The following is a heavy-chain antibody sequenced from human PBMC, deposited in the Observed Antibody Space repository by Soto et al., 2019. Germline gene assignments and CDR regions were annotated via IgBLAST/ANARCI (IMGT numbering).Heavy chain of an antibody. CDR2: IRSKADDGTT. CDR3: TSEGTTTGNAFDI. V-gene: IGHV3-15*07. Sequence: GGSLRLSCTASDFTFNNAWMNWVRQAPGKGLEWVGRIRSKADDGTTDYAAPVTGRFTISRDDSKNTLYLQMNSLKTEDTAVYYCTSEGTTTGNAFDIWGQGTMVTVSS. D-gene: IGHD1-26*01. CDR1: DFTFNNAW. J-gene: IGHJ3*02.